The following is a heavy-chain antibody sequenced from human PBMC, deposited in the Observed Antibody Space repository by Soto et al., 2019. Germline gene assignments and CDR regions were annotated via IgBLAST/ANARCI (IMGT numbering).Heavy chain of an antibody. V-gene: IGHV3-23*01. Sequence: EVQLLESGGGLVQPGGSLRLSCAASGFTFSSYAMSWVRQAPGKGLEWVSAISGSGGSTYYADSVKGRFTISRDNSKNTLYLQMTSLRAEDTAVYYCAKAPSIVVVPAAMANWFDPWGQGTLVTVSS. CDR3: AKAPSIVVVPAAMANWFDP. CDR1: GFTFSSYA. D-gene: IGHD2-2*01. CDR2: ISGSGGST. J-gene: IGHJ5*02.